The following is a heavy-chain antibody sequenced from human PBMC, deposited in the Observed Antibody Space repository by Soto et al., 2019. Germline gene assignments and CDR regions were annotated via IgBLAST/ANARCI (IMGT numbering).Heavy chain of an antibody. D-gene: IGHD3-22*01. CDR1: GFTFSTYT. V-gene: IGHV3-23*01. Sequence: GGSLRLSCAASGFTFSTYTMSWVRQAPGKGLEWVSGIYGSGGGIVYADSVKVRFTISRDNSKNTLYLQMNSLRAEDTAVYYCARDALLLRTGPLDYWGQGTLVTVSS. J-gene: IGHJ4*02. CDR2: IYGSGGGI. CDR3: ARDALLLRTGPLDY.